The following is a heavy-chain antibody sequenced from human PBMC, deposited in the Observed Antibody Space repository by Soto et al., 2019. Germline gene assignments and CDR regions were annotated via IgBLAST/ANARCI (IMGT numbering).Heavy chain of an antibody. Sequence: GGSLRLSCAASGFTFSSYWMSWVRQAPGKGLEWVANIKQDGSEKYYVDSVKGRFTISRDNAKNSLYLQMNSLRAEDTALYYCARVYSSSWSFYFDYWGQGTLVTVSS. CDR1: GFTFSSYW. J-gene: IGHJ4*02. CDR2: IKQDGSEK. CDR3: ARVYSSSWSFYFDY. D-gene: IGHD6-13*01. V-gene: IGHV3-7*03.